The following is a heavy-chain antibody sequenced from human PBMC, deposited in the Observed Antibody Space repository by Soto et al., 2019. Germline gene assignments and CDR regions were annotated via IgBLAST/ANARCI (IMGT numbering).Heavy chain of an antibody. Sequence: EMQLVESGGGLVQPGGSLRLSCATSGFTFSASAMHWVRQVSGKGLEWIARIRSKANNYATTYAPSVKGRFTISRDDSENTVYLHMNSLQTEDTAIYYCAKQTYGGNSWGQGTLVTVSS. J-gene: IGHJ4*02. CDR3: AKQTYGGNS. V-gene: IGHV3-73*02. D-gene: IGHD2-21*02. CDR1: GFTFSASA. CDR2: IRSKANNYAT.